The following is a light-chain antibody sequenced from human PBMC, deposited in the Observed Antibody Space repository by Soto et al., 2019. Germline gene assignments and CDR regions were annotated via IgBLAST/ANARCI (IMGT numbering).Light chain of an antibody. Sequence: SSELTQPPSVSVAPGQTARITCGGNDIRFKSVNWYQQKSGQAPVLFVYNDRDRPSGIPERFSGSNSGNTATLTISGGEAGDEVDYYCQVWDRSSEHVVFGGGTKLTVL. CDR2: NDR. V-gene: IGLV3-21*02. CDR1: DIRFKS. CDR3: QVWDRSSEHVV. J-gene: IGLJ2*01.